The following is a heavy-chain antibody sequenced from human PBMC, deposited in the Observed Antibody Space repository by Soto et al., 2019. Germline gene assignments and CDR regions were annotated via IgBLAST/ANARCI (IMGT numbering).Heavy chain of an antibody. CDR3: AHCRGGVASF. D-gene: IGHD3-16*01. CDR1: GFSLNTRDVG. CDR2: VYWDDDK. Sequence: QITLNESGPALVKPTQTLTLTCTFSGFSLNTRDVGVGWIRQPPGKALEWLGVVYWDDDKTYSPSLKSRLTSTKDTPKHQVVLRMTQMDPVDTATYYCAHCRGGVASFWGQGTLVTVSS. J-gene: IGHJ4*02. V-gene: IGHV2-5*02.